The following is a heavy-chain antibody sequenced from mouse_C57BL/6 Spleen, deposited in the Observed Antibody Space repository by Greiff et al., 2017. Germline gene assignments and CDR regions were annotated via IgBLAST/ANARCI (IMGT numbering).Heavy chain of an antibody. CDR3: TRDYYGSSYGYYFDY. Sequence: QVQLKESGAELVRPGASVTLSCKASGYTFTDYEMHWVKQTPVHGLEWIGAIDPETGGTAYNQKFKGKAILTADNSSSTAYMELRSLTSEDSAVYYCTRDYYGSSYGYYFDYWGQGTTLTVSS. D-gene: IGHD1-1*01. CDR1: GYTFTDYE. CDR2: IDPETGGT. J-gene: IGHJ2*01. V-gene: IGHV1-15*01.